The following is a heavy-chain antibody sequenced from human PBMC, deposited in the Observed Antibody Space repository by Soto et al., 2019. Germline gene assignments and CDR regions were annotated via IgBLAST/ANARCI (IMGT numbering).Heavy chain of an antibody. J-gene: IGHJ5*02. CDR1: GFIFENFG. CDR2: ISGSGFKK. V-gene: IGHV3-23*01. CDR3: AKNQGVELVPLATVDWFDP. Sequence: GGSLRLSCAAAGFIFENFGMSWVRQAPGKGLEWISSISGSGFKKYYADSVKGRFTISRDNSKSTVYLELNNLSAEDTAVYHCAKNQGVELVPLATVDWFDPWGQGSVVTVSS. D-gene: IGHD1-26*01.